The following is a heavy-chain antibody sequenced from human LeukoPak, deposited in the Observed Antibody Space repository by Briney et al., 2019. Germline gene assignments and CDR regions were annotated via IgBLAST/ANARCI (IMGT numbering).Heavy chain of an antibody. V-gene: IGHV3-23*01. CDR1: GFTFSSYA. CDR2: ISGSGGNT. Sequence: GGSLRLSCAASGFTFSSYAMTWVRQAPGKGLEWVSGISGSGGNTYYTDSVRGRLSISRDNSKNTLYLQVNSLRAEDTAVYYCAKSSPPPLRYWGQGTLVTVSS. J-gene: IGHJ4*02. CDR3: AKSSPPPLRY.